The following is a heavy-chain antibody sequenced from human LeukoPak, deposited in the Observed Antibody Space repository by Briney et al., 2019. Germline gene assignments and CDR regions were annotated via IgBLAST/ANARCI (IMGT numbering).Heavy chain of an antibody. CDR3: ARDGYCSGGSCAENWFDP. D-gene: IGHD2-15*01. CDR2: ISYDGSNK. J-gene: IGHJ5*02. V-gene: IGHV3-30-3*01. Sequence: TGGSLRLSCAASGFTFSSYAMHWVRQAPGKGLEWVAVISYDGSNKYYADPVKGRFTISRDNSKNTLYLQMNSLRAEDTAVYYCARDGYCSGGSCAENWFDPWGQGTLVTVSS. CDR1: GFTFSSYA.